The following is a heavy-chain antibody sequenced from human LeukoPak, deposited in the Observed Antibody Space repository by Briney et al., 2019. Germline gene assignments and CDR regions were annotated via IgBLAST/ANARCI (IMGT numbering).Heavy chain of an antibody. Sequence: SETLSLTCTVSGGSITSNHWSWVRQPPGKGLEWIGQVHHSGGTSYNPSLRSRVTISIDKSENQFSLKLNSVTAADTAVYYCARRCYDFWSGYWPYYYGMDVWGQGTTVTVSS. D-gene: IGHD3-3*01. CDR1: GGSITSNH. V-gene: IGHV4-4*02. CDR3: ARRCYDFWSGYWPYYYGMDV. J-gene: IGHJ6*02. CDR2: VHHSGGT.